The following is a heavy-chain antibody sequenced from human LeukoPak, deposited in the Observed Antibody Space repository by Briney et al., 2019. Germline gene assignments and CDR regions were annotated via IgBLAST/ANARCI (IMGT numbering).Heavy chain of an antibody. V-gene: IGHV3-13*01. CDR3: ARGRGSYYDYYYGMDV. J-gene: IGHJ6*02. Sequence: PGGSLRLSCAASGFTFSSYDMHWVRQATGKGLEWVSAIGTAGDTYYPGSVKGRFTISRENAKNSLYLQMNSLRAGDTAVYYCARGRGSYYDYYYGMDVWGQGTTVTVSS. CDR2: IGTAGDT. D-gene: IGHD1-26*01. CDR1: GFTFSSYD.